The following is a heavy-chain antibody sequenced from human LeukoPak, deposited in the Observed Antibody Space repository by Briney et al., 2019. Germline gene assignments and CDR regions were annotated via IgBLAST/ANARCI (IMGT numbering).Heavy chain of an antibody. Sequence: GGSLRLSCAASGFTFSDYALIWVRQALGKGLEWISAIRGTGGTTYYADSVKGRCTISRDNSRNTVYLQMNSLRAEDTALYFCGKDPNGDYVGAFDFWGPGTMVTVSS. CDR3: GKDPNGDYVGAFDF. J-gene: IGHJ3*01. D-gene: IGHD4-17*01. CDR1: GFTFSDYA. V-gene: IGHV3-23*01. CDR2: IRGTGGTT.